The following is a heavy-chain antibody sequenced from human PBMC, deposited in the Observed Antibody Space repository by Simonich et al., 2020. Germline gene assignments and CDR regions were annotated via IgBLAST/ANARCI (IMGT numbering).Heavy chain of an antibody. J-gene: IGHJ3*02. Sequence: EVQLVESGGGLVKPGGSLRLSCAASGFTFSSYSLNWVRQAPGKGWEGVSSISSSSSYIYYADSVKGRFTISRDNAKNSLYLQMNSLRAEDTAVYYCAREIEAGNAFDIWRQGTMVTVSS. V-gene: IGHV3-21*01. CDR2: ISSSSSYI. CDR1: GFTFSSYS. CDR3: AREIEAGNAFDI.